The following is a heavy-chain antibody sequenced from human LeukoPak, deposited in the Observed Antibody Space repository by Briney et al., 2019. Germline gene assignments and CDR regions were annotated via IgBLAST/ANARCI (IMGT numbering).Heavy chain of an antibody. J-gene: IGHJ4*02. CDR3: ARYVLLMDY. CDR2: ISRDGNII. CDR1: GFSFSDHH. V-gene: IGHV3-11*01. Sequence: PGGSPRLSCAASGFSFSDHHMSWVRQVPGKGLEWLAYISRDGNIIVYADSVKGRFTISRDNAKQSVYLEMKSLRPEDTAVYYCARYVLLMDYWGQGTLVTVSS. D-gene: IGHD3-16*01.